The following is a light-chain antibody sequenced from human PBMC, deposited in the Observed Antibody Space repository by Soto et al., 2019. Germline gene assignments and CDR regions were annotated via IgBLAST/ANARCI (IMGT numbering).Light chain of an antibody. CDR3: QTWGTGSVV. CDR2: VNGDGSH. V-gene: IGLV4-69*01. CDR1: SGHSSYA. J-gene: IGLJ2*01. Sequence: QAVVTHSPSASASLGASVKLTCTLSSGHSSYAIAWHQQQPEKGPRYLMKVNGDGSHSKGDGIPDRFSGSSSGTERYLTISSLQSEDEADYYCQTWGTGSVVFDGGTKVTVL.